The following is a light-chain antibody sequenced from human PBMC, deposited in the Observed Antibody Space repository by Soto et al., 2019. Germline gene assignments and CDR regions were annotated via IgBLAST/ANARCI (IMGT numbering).Light chain of an antibody. CDR1: QSVSSY. J-gene: IGKJ5*01. CDR3: QQRHMWPIT. V-gene: IGKV3-11*01. Sequence: EIVLTQSPATLSLSPGERATLSCRASQSVSSYLLWYQQKPGQAPRLLIYDASNRATGIPARFSGSGSETDFTLTISSLEPEDSAVYYCQQRHMWPITFGQGTRLEIK. CDR2: DAS.